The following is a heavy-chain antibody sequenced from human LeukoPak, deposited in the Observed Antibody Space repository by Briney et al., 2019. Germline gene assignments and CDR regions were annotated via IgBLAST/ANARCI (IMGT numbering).Heavy chain of an antibody. CDR3: ARARKQWLVPDY. D-gene: IGHD6-19*01. V-gene: IGHV1-8*01. CDR1: GYTFTSYG. CDR2: MNPNSGST. Sequence: ASVKVSCKASGYTFTSYGINWVRQATGQGFEWMGWMNPNSGSTGYSQNFQGRVTMTRNTSINTAYMELSRLRSDDTAVYYCARARKQWLVPDYWGQGTLVTVSS. J-gene: IGHJ4*02.